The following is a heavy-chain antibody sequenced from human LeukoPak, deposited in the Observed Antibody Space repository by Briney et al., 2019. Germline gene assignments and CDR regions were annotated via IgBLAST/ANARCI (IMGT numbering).Heavy chain of an antibody. D-gene: IGHD6-13*01. J-gene: IGHJ4*02. CDR2: ISTNGYST. CDR3: ARDLFVAAAADY. V-gene: IGHV3-64*02. CDR1: GFTFSTYA. Sequence: GGSLRLSCAASGFTFSTYAMHWVRQAPGKGLEYVSAISTNGYSTYYADSVKGRFTISRDNSKNTLFLQMGSLRADDMAVYYCARDLFVAAAADYWGQGTLVTVSS.